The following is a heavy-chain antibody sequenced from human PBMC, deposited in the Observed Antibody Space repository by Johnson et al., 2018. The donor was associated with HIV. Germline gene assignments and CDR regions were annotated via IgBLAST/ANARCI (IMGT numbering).Heavy chain of an antibody. CDR3: ARTTIFGVVINDAFDI. CDR2: IFSGGST. Sequence: VQLVESGGGVVQPGKSLKLSCAASGLTVSSNYMSWVRQAPGKGLEWVSVIFSGGSTYYADSVNGRFTISRDNSKNTLYLQMNSLRAEDTAVYYCARTTIFGVVINDAFDIWGQGTMVTVSS. J-gene: IGHJ3*02. CDR1: GLTVSSNY. D-gene: IGHD3-3*01. V-gene: IGHV3-66*01.